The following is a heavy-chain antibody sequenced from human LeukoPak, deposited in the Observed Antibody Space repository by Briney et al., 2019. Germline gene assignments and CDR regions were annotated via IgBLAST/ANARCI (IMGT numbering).Heavy chain of an antibody. J-gene: IGHJ3*02. CDR1: GESIPELG. Sequence: ASVKVSCKVSGESIPELGMHWVRQSPGKGLEWMGGLVPENYQTIYAQDFQGRVTMTEDTSTDTAYMELSSLRSEDTAIYYCALASDYYDSSGYYLEIWGQGTLVTVSA. CDR2: LVPENYQT. D-gene: IGHD3-22*01. CDR3: ALASDYYDSSGYYLEI. V-gene: IGHV1-24*01.